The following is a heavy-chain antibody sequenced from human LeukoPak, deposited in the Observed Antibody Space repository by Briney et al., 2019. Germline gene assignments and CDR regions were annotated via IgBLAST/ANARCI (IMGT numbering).Heavy chain of an antibody. J-gene: IGHJ4*02. CDR3: ARDRNIVLVPAAMGFDY. D-gene: IGHD2-2*01. CDR1: GYTFTSYY. CDR2: INPSGGST. V-gene: IGHV1-46*01. Sequence: GASVKVSCKASGYTFTSYYMHWVRQAPGQGLEWMGVINPSGGSTSYAQTFQGRVTITSDTSTSTVYMELSSLRSEDTAVYYCARDRNIVLVPAAMGFDYWGQGTLVTVSS.